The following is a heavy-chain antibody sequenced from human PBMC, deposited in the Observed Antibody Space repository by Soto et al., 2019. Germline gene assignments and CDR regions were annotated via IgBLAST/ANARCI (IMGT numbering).Heavy chain of an antibody. J-gene: IGHJ5*02. CDR3: ARAALPGSSWSFWCDH. Sequence: QVQLVQSGSEVKMPGSSVKVSCKTSGGTFSRHAINWVRQAPGPGLEWMGGLIPLFGTTNYAQKFQGRVTISADASSNTASMELSGLTSEDAAVYSCARAALPGSSWSFWCDHLGQVTLITVSS. V-gene: IGHV1-69*01. CDR1: GGTFSRHA. CDR2: LIPLFGTT. D-gene: IGHD6-13*01.